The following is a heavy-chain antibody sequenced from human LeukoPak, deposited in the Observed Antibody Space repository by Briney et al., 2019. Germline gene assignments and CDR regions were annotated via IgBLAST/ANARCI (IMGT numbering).Heavy chain of an antibody. CDR2: INSNTGNP. CDR3: ARGPPYYGSGSNWFDP. J-gene: IGHJ5*02. V-gene: IGHV7-4-1*02. CDR1: GYSLTKFA. Sequence: GASVKVSCKASGYSLTKFAINWVRQVPGQGLEWMGWINSNTGNPTYAQAFAGRFVLSLDTSVSTAYLQINNLQREDTAVYYCARGPPYYGSGSNWFDPWGQGTLVTVSS. D-gene: IGHD3-10*01.